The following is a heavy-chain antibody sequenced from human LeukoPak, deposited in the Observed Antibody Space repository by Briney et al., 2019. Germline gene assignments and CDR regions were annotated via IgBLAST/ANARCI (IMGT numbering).Heavy chain of an antibody. V-gene: IGHV4-61*01. J-gene: IGHJ3*02. CDR1: GGSGSSCSYY. CDR2: IYYSGST. CDR3: ARADIVVVPAAKDDAFDI. Sequence: KPSETLSLTCTVSGGSGSSCSYYWSWIRQPPGKGLEWIGYIYYSGSTNYNPSLKSRVTISVDTSKNQFSLKLSSVTAADTAVYYCARADIVVVPAAKDDAFDIWGQGTMVTVSS. D-gene: IGHD2-2*01.